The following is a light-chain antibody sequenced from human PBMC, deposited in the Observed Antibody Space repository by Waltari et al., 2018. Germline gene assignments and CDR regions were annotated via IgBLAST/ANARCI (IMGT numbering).Light chain of an antibody. CDR2: SDT. CDR1: RSNPGAGYD. Sequence: QSVLTQPPSVPGAPGQRVTIPCPGSRSNPGAGYDVHCYQHSPGTGPKLIIYSDTHRPSGVPDRFSGSKSGTSASLAVTGLQADDEADYYCQSYDRSLSGSVFGGGTKLTVL. CDR3: QSYDRSLSGSV. V-gene: IGLV1-40*01. J-gene: IGLJ3*02.